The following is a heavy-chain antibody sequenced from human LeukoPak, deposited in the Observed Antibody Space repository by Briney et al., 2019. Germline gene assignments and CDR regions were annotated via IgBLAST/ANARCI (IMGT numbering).Heavy chain of an antibody. J-gene: IGHJ4*02. CDR1: GFTFTNYA. D-gene: IGHD3-10*01. Sequence: GGSLRLSCAASGFTFTNYAMTWVRQAPGKGLEWVSTVGGVSGNTYYADSVKGRFTISRDQSKNSLYLEMSGLRPEDTAVYFCASGDLPLFKYWGQGTLVTVSS. CDR3: ASGDLPLFKY. CDR2: VGGVSGNT. V-gene: IGHV3-23*01.